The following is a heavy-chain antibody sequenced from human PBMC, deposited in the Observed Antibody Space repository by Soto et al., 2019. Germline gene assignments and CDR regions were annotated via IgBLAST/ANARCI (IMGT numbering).Heavy chain of an antibody. CDR2: IWYDGSNA. Sequence: QVQLVESGGGVVQPGRSLRLSCAASGFTFSSCGMHWVRQAPGKGLEWVAVIWYDGSNAYYADSVKGRVTISRDDSKNTVCLQMNSLRAKDTAGYYSARGTTARYAYHTWFDRWGPGPLVTVSA. V-gene: IGHV3-33*03. CDR1: GFTFSSCG. J-gene: IGHJ5*02. D-gene: IGHD3-16*01. CDR3: ARGTTARYAYHTWFDR.